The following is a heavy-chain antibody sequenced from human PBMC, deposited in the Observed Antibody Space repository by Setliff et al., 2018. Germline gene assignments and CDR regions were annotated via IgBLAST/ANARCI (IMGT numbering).Heavy chain of an antibody. J-gene: IGHJ4*02. CDR2: IRDRANRYTT. CDR3: ARDYPTYGSGTLY. D-gene: IGHD3-10*01. CDR1: GFTFSDAW. V-gene: IGHV3-72*01. Sequence: PGGSLRLSCAASGFTFSDAWMSWVRQAPGKGLEWVGRIRDRANRYTTEYAASVKGRFTISRPDSEIAMYLQMNSLRAEDTAVYYCARDYPTYGSGTLYWGQGTLVTVS.